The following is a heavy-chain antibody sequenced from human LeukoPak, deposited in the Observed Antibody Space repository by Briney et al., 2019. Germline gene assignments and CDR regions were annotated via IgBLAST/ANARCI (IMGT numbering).Heavy chain of an antibody. V-gene: IGHV4-4*02. J-gene: IGHJ4*02. D-gene: IGHD3-10*01. CDR1: GGSISSSNW. CDR2: IYYSGST. Sequence: SETLSLTCAVSGGSISSSNWWSWVRQPPGKGLEWIGEIYYSGSTYYNPSLKSRVTISVDTSKNQFSLKLSSVTAADTAVYYCARAPLWFGELLALDYWGQGTLVTVSS. CDR3: ARAPLWFGELLALDY.